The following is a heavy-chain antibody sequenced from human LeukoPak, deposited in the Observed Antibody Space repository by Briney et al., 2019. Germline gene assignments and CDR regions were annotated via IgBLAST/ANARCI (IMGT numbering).Heavy chain of an antibody. Sequence: PGGSLRLSCAASGFTFSSYSMNWVRQAPGKGLEWVSYISSSSSYIYYADSVKGRFTISRDNAKNSLYLQMNSLRAEDTAVYYCARGIVVVVAATPNFDYWGQGTLVTVSS. CDR2: ISSSSSYI. CDR3: ARGIVVVVAATPNFDY. J-gene: IGHJ4*02. V-gene: IGHV3-21*05. D-gene: IGHD2-15*01. CDR1: GFTFSSYS.